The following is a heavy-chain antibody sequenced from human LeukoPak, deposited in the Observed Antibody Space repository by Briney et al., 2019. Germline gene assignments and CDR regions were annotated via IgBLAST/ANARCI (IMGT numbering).Heavy chain of an antibody. V-gene: IGHV5-51*01. D-gene: IGHD3-22*01. CDR1: GYSFTSYW. Sequence: GESLKSSCKGSGYSFTSYWLGWVRQMPGKGLEWMGIIYPGDSDTRYSPSFQGQVTISADKSISTAYLQWSSLKASDTAMYYCARLYDSSGYYFDYWGQGTLVTVSS. CDR2: IYPGDSDT. CDR3: ARLYDSSGYYFDY. J-gene: IGHJ4*02.